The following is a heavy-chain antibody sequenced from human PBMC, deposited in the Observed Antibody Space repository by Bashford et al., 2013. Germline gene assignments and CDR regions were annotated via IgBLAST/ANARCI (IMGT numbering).Heavy chain of an antibody. D-gene: IGHD3-22*01. V-gene: IGHV4-61*03. Sequence: SETLSLTCTVSGGSVSSISYYWTWIRQPPGKRLEWIGYIAHSGSANYNPSLRSRVTMSMDTSKSHFSLRLTSVTAADTAVYFCAREVYYSESSGFYARFFDHWGLGTLVTVSS. CDR3: AREVYYSESSGFYARFFDH. CDR1: GGSVSSISYY. J-gene: IGHJ5*02. CDR2: IAHSGSA.